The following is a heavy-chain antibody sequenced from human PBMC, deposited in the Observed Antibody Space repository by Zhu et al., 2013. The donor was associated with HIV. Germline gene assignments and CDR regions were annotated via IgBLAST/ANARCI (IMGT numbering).Heavy chain of an antibody. CDR2: IIPIFGTA. V-gene: IGHV1-69*06. D-gene: IGHD3-3*01. Sequence: QVQLVQSGAEVKKPGSSVKVSCKASGGTFSSYAISWVRQAPGQGLEWMGGIIPIFGTANYAQKLQGRVTMTTDTSTSTAYMELRSLRSDDTAVYYCARVALGYTIFGVVIIGASDYYYGMDVWGRRDRRSPSP. CDR3: ARVALGYTIFGVVIIGASDYYYGMDV. CDR1: GGTFSSYA. J-gene: IGHJ6*02.